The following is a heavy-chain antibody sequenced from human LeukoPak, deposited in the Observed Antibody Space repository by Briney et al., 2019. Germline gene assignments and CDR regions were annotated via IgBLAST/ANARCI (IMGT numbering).Heavy chain of an antibody. Sequence: SETLSLTCTVSGYSISSGYYWGWIRQPPGKGLELIGSIYHSGITYYNPSLKSRVTISVDASKNQFSLKMNSVTAADTAVYYCARDLPYSSSWYPTHDAYFDYWGQGTLVTVSS. CDR1: GYSISSGYY. CDR3: ARDLPYSSSWYPTHDAYFDY. J-gene: IGHJ4*02. CDR2: IYHSGIT. V-gene: IGHV4-38-2*02. D-gene: IGHD6-13*01.